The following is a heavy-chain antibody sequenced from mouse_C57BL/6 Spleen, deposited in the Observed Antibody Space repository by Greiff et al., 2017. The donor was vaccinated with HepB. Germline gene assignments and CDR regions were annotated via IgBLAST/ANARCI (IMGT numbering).Heavy chain of an antibody. CDR2: IWSGGST. CDR3: ARKGIYYGNSYYDAMDY. V-gene: IGHV2-2*01. J-gene: IGHJ4*01. D-gene: IGHD2-1*01. Sequence: QVQLQQSGPGLVQPSQSLSITCTVSGFSLTSYGVHWVRQSPGKGLEWLGVIWSGGSTDYNAAFISRLSISKDNSKSQVFFKMNSLQADDTAIYYCARKGIYYGNSYYDAMDYWGQGTSVTVSS. CDR1: GFSLTSYG.